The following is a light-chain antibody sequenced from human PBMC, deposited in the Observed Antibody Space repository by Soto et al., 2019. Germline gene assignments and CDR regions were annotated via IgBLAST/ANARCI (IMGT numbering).Light chain of an antibody. Sequence: EIVLTQSPATLSVCRGETSTRSCMASQSVSNNVAWYQQKPGQAPRLLILGASTRATGIPARFSGSGSGTEFTLSISSLQSEDFAVYYCKQYKEWPPFTFGQGTRLEIK. CDR1: QSVSNN. V-gene: IGKV3-15*01. J-gene: IGKJ5*01. CDR3: KQYKEWPPFT. CDR2: GAS.